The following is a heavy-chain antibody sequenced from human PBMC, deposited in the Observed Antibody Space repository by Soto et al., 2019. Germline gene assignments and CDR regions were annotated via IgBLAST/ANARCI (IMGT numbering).Heavy chain of an antibody. Sequence: ASVKVSCKASGYTFTDYHIHWVRQAPGQGLEWMGWVSPKSGGTSYAQKFQGWVTMTRDTSIDTAYMKLTRLKSDDTALYYCANVLTRQLGYALDPRDQGPHVTV. CDR1: GYTFTDYH. J-gene: IGHJ5*02. V-gene: IGHV1-2*04. D-gene: IGHD6-6*01. CDR2: VSPKSGGT. CDR3: ANVLTRQLGYALDP.